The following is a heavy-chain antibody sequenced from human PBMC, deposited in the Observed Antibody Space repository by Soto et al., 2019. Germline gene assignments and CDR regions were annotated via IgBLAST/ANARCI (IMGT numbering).Heavy chain of an antibody. J-gene: IGHJ6*02. CDR1: GFAFSRYG. CDR3: AKDRSSSLDAMDV. Sequence: GGSLRLSCAASGFAFSRYGMHWVRQAPDKGLEWVAVIWYDGTDNYYADSVKGRFTISRDNSKNTLYLQVDSLRVDDTAVYYCAKDRSSSLDAMDVWGQGTTVTVSS. CDR2: IWYDGTDN. D-gene: IGHD6-13*01. V-gene: IGHV3-33*06.